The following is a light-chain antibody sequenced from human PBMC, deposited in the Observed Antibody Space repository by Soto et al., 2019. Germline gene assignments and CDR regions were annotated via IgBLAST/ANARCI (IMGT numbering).Light chain of an antibody. V-gene: IGKV4-1*01. CDR2: WAS. CDR3: QQYESTPPT. J-gene: IGKJ2*01. Sequence: DIVMTQSPDSLAVSLGERATINCKSSQSVLYSSNNKNYLAWYQQRPGQPPKLLIYWASTRESGVPARFSGSGSGTDFTPTITSLQAEDVAVYYCQQYESTPPTFGQGTKLEIK. CDR1: QSVLYSSNNKNY.